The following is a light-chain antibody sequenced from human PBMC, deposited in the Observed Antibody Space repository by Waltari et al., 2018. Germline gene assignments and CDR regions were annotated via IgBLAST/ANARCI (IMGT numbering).Light chain of an antibody. Sequence: QSALTQPPSASGSPGQSVTISCAGTNSDVGTYNYVSWYQHHPGKAPKLLIYGVTERLPGVPGRFSGSKSGTTASLTVSGLQADEEADYYCTSYGGVNVLGVLFGGGTKLTVL. CDR3: TSYGGVNVLGVL. J-gene: IGLJ2*01. CDR2: GVT. CDR1: NSDVGTYNY. V-gene: IGLV2-8*01.